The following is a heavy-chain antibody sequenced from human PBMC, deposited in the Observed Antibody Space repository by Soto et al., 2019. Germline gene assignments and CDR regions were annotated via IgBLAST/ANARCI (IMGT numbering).Heavy chain of an antibody. CDR2: ISGSGGST. D-gene: IGHD4-4*01. CDR1: GFTFSSYA. J-gene: IGHJ6*03. Sequence: GGSLRLSCAASGFTFSSYAMSWVRQAPGKGLEWVSAISGSGGSTYYADSVKGRFTIPRDNSKNTLYLQMNSLRAEDTAVYYCAKDGYSNYRYMDVWGKGTTVTVSS. V-gene: IGHV3-23*01. CDR3: AKDGYSNYRYMDV.